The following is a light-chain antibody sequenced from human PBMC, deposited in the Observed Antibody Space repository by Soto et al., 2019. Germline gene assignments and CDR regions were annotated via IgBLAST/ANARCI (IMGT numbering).Light chain of an antibody. CDR3: QHYGHSLWT. CDR2: GAS. Sequence: IVLTQSPGTLSLSPGERATLSCRASQNVISSYLAWYQQKPGQAPRLLIYGASSRATGIPDRFSGSGSGTDFTLTISRLEPEDFAVYFCQHYGHSLWTFGQGTKVEIK. CDR1: QNVISSY. V-gene: IGKV3-20*01. J-gene: IGKJ1*01.